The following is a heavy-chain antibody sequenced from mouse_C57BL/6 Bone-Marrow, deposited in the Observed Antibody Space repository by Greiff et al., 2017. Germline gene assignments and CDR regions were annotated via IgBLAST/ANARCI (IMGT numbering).Heavy chain of an antibody. Sequence: VQLKESGPGLVKPSQSLSLTCSVTGYSITSGYYWNWIRQFPGNKLEWMGYISYDGSNNYNPSLKNRISITRDTSKNQFFLKLNSVTTEDTATYYCARALYYSNYWYFDVWGTGTTVTVSS. D-gene: IGHD2-5*01. V-gene: IGHV3-6*01. CDR1: GYSITSGYY. CDR3: ARALYYSNYWYFDV. J-gene: IGHJ1*03. CDR2: ISYDGSN.